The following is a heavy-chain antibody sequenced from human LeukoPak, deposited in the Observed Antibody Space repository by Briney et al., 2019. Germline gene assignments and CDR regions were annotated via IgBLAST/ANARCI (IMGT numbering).Heavy chain of an antibody. CDR1: GGSFSGYY. J-gene: IGHJ4*02. CDR2: INHSGST. CDR3: ARELVGATPKYYFDY. Sequence: SETLSLTCAVYGGSFSGYYWSWIRQPPGKGLEWIGEINHSGSTNCNPSLKSRVTISVDTSKNQFSLKLSSVTAADTAVYYCARELVGATPKYYFDYWGQGTLVTVSS. D-gene: IGHD1-26*01. V-gene: IGHV4-34*01.